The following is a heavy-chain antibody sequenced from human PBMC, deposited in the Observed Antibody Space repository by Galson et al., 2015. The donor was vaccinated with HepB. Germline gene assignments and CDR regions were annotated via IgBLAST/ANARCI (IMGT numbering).Heavy chain of an antibody. J-gene: IGHJ4*02. CDR1: GFTFSTYA. CDR3: AKGAYCSGDTCLYGDN. V-gene: IGHV3-23*01. CDR2: IASDGNT. Sequence: SLRLSCAASGFTFSTYAMSWVRQAPGRGLKWVSGIASDGNTYYADSVKGRFTISRDNSKNTLYLEMNSLRAEDTAVYYCAKGAYCSGDTCLYGDNWGQGTLVTVSS. D-gene: IGHD2-15*01.